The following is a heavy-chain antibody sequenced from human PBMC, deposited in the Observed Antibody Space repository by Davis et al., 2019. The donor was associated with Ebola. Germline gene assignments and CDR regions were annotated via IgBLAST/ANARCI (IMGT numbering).Heavy chain of an antibody. J-gene: IGHJ4*02. CDR1: GYTFTGYN. V-gene: IGHV1-2*06. D-gene: IGHD5-18*01. Sequence: ASVEVSCKASGYTFTGYNIHWVRQAPGHGLEWMGRVISNIGDTNYAQNFQGMVTMTRDTSISTAYMELSRLTSDDTAVYHCARGHNYGFEYWGQGTLVTVSS. CDR2: VISNIGDT. CDR3: ARGHNYGFEY.